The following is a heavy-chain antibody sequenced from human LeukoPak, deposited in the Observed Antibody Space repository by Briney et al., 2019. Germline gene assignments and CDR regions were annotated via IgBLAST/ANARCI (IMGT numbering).Heavy chain of an antibody. CDR2: IYSSEST. CDR3: ARRTYSSSWYFDY. Sequence: PSETRSFTSTSAGASSSDYYWSWSRQPPGKGLEWIGYIYSSESTNYNPSLKSRVTISVDPSKNQFSLKLSSVTAADTAVYYCARRTYSSSWYFDYWGQETLVTVSS. CDR1: GASSSDYY. D-gene: IGHD6-13*01. J-gene: IGHJ4*02. V-gene: IGHV4-59*08.